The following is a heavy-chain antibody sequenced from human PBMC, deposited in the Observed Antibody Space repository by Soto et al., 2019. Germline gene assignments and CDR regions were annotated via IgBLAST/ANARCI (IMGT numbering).Heavy chain of an antibody. D-gene: IGHD4-4*01. CDR3: SLARYSNFDY. CDR1: GFSLRRTGEG. Sequence: QITLKESGPSLVKPTQTLTLTCTFSGFSLRRTGEGVGWIRQPPGKALEWLALIYWDDDKRYSPSLKSRLTNTKDTSKNQVVLTLTNMDPVDTATYYCSLARYSNFDYWGQGTLVTVSS. V-gene: IGHV2-5*02. CDR2: IYWDDDK. J-gene: IGHJ4*02.